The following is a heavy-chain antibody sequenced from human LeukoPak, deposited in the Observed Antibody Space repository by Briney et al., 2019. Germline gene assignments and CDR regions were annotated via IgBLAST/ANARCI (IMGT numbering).Heavy chain of an antibody. D-gene: IGHD3-22*01. Sequence: ASVKVSCKASGYTFTNYDINWVRQATGQGLEWMGWMNPNSGNTGYAQELQGRVTMTRNSSISTAFMWLSSLRSEDTAVYYCARGGTIYDSILEDAFDIWGQGTMVTVSS. CDR2: MNPNSGNT. J-gene: IGHJ3*02. CDR3: ARGGTIYDSILEDAFDI. CDR1: GYTFTNYD. V-gene: IGHV1-8*01.